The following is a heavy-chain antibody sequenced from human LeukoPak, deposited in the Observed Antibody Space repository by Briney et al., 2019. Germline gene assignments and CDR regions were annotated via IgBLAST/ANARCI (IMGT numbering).Heavy chain of an antibody. D-gene: IGHD2-15*01. Sequence: GGSLRLSCAASGFTFSSYWMSWVRQAPGKGLEWVANIKQDGSEKYYVDSVKGRFTISRDNSKNTLYLQMNSLRAEDTAVYYCAKSGLNRFDYWGQGTLVTVSS. V-gene: IGHV3-7*03. CDR2: IKQDGSEK. J-gene: IGHJ4*02. CDR3: AKSGLNRFDY. CDR1: GFTFSSYW.